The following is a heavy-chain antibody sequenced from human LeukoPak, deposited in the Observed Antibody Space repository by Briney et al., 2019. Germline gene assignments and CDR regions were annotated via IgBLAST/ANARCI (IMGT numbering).Heavy chain of an antibody. Sequence: PGGSLILSCAASGFTVSSTYMSWVRQAPGKGLEWVSVIYSGGSTYYADSVKGRFTISRDNSKNTLYLQMNSLRVEDTAVYYCAREREREIDPWGQGTLVTVSS. CDR3: AREREREIDP. J-gene: IGHJ5*02. D-gene: IGHD1-1*01. CDR1: GFTVSSTY. CDR2: IYSGGST. V-gene: IGHV3-66*01.